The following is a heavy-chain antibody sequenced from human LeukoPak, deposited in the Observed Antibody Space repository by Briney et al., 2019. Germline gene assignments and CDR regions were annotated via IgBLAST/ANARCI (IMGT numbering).Heavy chain of an antibody. Sequence: SETLSLTCSVSGGSISSSSYYWDWMRQPPGKGLEWIGSIYYSGSTYYNPSLKSRVTISVDTSKDQFSLKLSSVTAADTAVYYCAGQWLVPYYFDYWGQGTLVTVSS. CDR1: GGSISSSSYY. V-gene: IGHV4-39*01. D-gene: IGHD6-19*01. CDR2: IYYSGST. CDR3: AGQWLVPYYFDY. J-gene: IGHJ4*02.